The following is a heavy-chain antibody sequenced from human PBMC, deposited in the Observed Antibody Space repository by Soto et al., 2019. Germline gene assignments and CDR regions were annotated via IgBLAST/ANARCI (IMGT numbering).Heavy chain of an antibody. CDR1: GFSFDNAW. J-gene: IGHJ4*02. CDR3: TAELIVVVSASMLADY. V-gene: IGHV3-15*07. Sequence: EVQLVESGGGLVKPGESVRLSCAASGFSFDNAWMNWVRQAPGKGLEWVGRIQSKTYGETTDYAAPVKGRFTISRDDSKNTMYLQMNRLKAEDSAVYYCTAELIVVVSASMLADYWGQGTLGTVYS. D-gene: IGHD2-21*01. CDR2: IQSKTYGETT.